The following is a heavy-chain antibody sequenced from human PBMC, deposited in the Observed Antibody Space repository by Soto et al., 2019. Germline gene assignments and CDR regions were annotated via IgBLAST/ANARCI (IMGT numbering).Heavy chain of an antibody. J-gene: IGHJ4*02. CDR3: TTEVKATRDFDY. CDR1: GFTFSNAW. Sequence: GGSLRLSCAASGFTFSNAWMSWVRQAPGKGLEWVGRIKSKTDGGTTDYAAPVKGRFTISRDDSKNTLYLQMNSLKTEDTAVYYCTTEVKATRDFDYWGQGTLVTVSS. CDR2: IKSKTDGGTT. V-gene: IGHV3-15*01.